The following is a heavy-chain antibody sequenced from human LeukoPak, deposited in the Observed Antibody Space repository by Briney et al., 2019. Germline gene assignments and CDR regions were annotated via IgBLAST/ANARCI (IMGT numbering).Heavy chain of an antibody. V-gene: IGHV3-9*01. Sequence: GGSLRLSCVASGFTFDDYAMHWVRHAPGKGLEWVSGISWNSGSIDYADSVKGRFTISRDNAKNSLYLQMNSLRAEDTALYYCAKGPSGIAVAGSPKYFQHWGQGTLVTVSS. CDR2: ISWNSGSI. J-gene: IGHJ1*01. CDR3: AKGPSGIAVAGSPKYFQH. CDR1: GFTFDDYA. D-gene: IGHD6-19*01.